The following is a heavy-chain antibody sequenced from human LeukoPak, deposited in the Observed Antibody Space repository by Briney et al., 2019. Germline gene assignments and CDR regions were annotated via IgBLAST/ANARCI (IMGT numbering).Heavy chain of an antibody. Sequence: GGSWRFSGAASGFTFSRYNMNWVRQAPGKGLDWVSSITSSSDNIYYADSVKGRFTISRDNAKNSLYLQMNSLRDEDTAVYHCAIVPGDYWGQGTLVTVSS. CDR3: AIVPGDY. CDR2: ITSSSDNI. D-gene: IGHD3-10*01. V-gene: IGHV3-21*01. J-gene: IGHJ4*02. CDR1: GFTFSRYN.